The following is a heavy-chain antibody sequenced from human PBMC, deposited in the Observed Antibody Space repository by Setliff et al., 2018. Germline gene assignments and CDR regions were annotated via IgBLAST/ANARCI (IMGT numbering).Heavy chain of an antibody. V-gene: IGHV1-46*01. Sequence: GASVKVSCKASGYTFTSYYMHWVRQAPGQGLEWMGIINPSGGSTSYAQKFQGRVTMTRDTSTSTVYMELSSLRSGDTAVYYCARSLSFLGGYYYYYMDVWGKGTTVTVS. D-gene: IGHD3-16*02. CDR1: GYTFTSYY. CDR2: INPSGGST. J-gene: IGHJ6*03. CDR3: ARSLSFLGGYYYYYMDV.